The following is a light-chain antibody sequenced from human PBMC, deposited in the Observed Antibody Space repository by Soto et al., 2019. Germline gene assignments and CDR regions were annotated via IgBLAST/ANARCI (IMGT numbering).Light chain of an antibody. J-gene: IGKJ5*01. V-gene: IGKV3-20*01. Sequence: EVVLTQSPGTLSLSPGERATLSCRASQSVSSSYLAWYQQKPGQAPRLLIYGASARATGIPDRFSGSGSRKDFALTISRLEPEDFAVYFCQYYGTSVPITFGQGTRLEIK. CDR2: GAS. CDR1: QSVSSSY. CDR3: QYYGTSVPIT.